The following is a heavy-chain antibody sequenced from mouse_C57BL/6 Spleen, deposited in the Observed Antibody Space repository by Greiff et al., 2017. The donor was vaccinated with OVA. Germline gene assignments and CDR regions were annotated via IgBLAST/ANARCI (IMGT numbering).Heavy chain of an antibody. Sequence: EVQLQQPGTELVKPGASVKLSCKASGYSFTGYYMNWVKQSPEKSLEWIGEINPSTGGTTYNQKFKAKATLTVDKSSSTAYLQHKSLTSEDSAVYYCGREYSNSWYFDVWGTGTTVTVSS. CDR3: GREYSNSWYFDV. D-gene: IGHD2-5*01. V-gene: IGHV1-42*01. CDR2: INPSTGGT. J-gene: IGHJ1*03. CDR1: GYSFTGYY.